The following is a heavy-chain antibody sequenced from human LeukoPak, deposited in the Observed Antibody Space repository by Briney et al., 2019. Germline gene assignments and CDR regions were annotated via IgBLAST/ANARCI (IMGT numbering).Heavy chain of an antibody. Sequence: GGSLRLSCAASGFTFSDYYMSWIRQAPGKGLEWVSYISSSGSTIYYADSVKGRFTISRDNAKNSLYLQMNSLRAEDTAVYYCLTRGVTTISGRDDNHYYYMDVWGKGTTVTVSS. J-gene: IGHJ6*03. CDR1: GFTFSDYY. V-gene: IGHV3-11*01. CDR3: LTRGVTTISGRDDNHYYYMDV. CDR2: ISSSGSTI. D-gene: IGHD5-12*01.